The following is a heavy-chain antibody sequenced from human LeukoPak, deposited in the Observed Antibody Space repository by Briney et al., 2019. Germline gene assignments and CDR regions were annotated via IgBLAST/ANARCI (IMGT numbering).Heavy chain of an antibody. V-gene: IGHV4-34*03. CDR3: HYYDSSGYYLGVSAFDI. J-gene: IGHJ3*02. Sequence: SETLSLTCAVYGGSFSGYYWSWIRQPPGKGLEWIGEINHSGSTNYNPSLKSRVTISVDTSKNQFSLKLSSVTAADTAVYYCHYYDSSGYYLGVSAFDIWGQGTMVTVSS. CDR1: GGSFSGYY. D-gene: IGHD3-22*01. CDR2: INHSGST.